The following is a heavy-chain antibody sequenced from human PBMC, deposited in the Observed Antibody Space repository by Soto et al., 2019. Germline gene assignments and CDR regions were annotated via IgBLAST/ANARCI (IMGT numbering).Heavy chain of an antibody. J-gene: IGHJ5*02. Sequence: GGSLRLSCAASGFTFSTYSMNWVRQAPGKGLEWVSSISGSTYYIYYADLVKGRFTISRDNAKNSLFLQMNSLRAEDTAVYYCARDLVFYGGFDPWGQGTLVTVSS. CDR3: ARDLVFYGGFDP. CDR2: ISGSTYYI. D-gene: IGHD2-21*02. V-gene: IGHV3-21*01. CDR1: GFTFSTYS.